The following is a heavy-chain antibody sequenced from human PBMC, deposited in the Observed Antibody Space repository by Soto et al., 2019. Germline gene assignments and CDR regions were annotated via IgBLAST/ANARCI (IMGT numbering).Heavy chain of an antibody. D-gene: IGHD6-13*01. CDR2: ISGSGGST. Sequence: EVQLLESGGGLVQPGGSLRLSCAASGFTFSSYAMSWVRQAPGKGLEWVSAISGSGGSTYYADSVKGRFTISRDNSKNTLYLQMNSLRAEDTAVYYCAKDGLIEQQDYWYFDLWGRGTLVTVSS. CDR1: GFTFSSYA. CDR3: AKDGLIEQQDYWYFDL. J-gene: IGHJ2*01. V-gene: IGHV3-23*01.